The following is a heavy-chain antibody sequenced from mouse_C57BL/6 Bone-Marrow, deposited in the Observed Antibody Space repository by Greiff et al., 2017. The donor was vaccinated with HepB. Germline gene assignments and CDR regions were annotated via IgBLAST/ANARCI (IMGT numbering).Heavy chain of an antibody. Sequence: VQLQQSGPELVKPGASVKISCKASGYTFTDYYMNWVKQSHGKSLEWIGDINPNNGGTSYNQKFKGKATLTVDKSSSTAYMELRSLTSDDSAVYYCARGGDYWGQGTTLTVSS. V-gene: IGHV1-26*01. CDR3: ARGGDY. CDR1: GYTFTDYY. CDR2: INPNNGGT. J-gene: IGHJ2*01.